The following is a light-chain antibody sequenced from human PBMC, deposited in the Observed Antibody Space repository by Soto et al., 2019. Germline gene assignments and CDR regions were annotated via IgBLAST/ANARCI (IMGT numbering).Light chain of an antibody. CDR3: CSYAGSHII. J-gene: IGLJ2*01. V-gene: IGLV2-11*01. CDR1: SSDVGGYNY. Sequence: QSALTQPRSVSGSPGQSVTSSCTGTSSDVGGYNYVSWYQQYPGKAPKLMIYDVIKRPSGVPDRFSGSKSANTASLTISGLQAEDEADYYCCSYAGSHIIFGEGTKLTVL. CDR2: DVI.